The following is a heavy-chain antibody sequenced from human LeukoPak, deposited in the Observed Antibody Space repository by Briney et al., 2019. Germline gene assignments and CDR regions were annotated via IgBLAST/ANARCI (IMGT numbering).Heavy chain of an antibody. CDR2: IYYHGST. Sequence: PSETLSLTCTVSGDPISGYSNYRGSWIRQPPGKGLEWIGYIYYHGSTNYTPSLKSRVTISVDTSKNQFSLKLSSVTAADTAVYYCAREYSGFDYWGQGTLVTVSS. CDR1: GDPISGYS. CDR3: AREYSGFDY. V-gene: IGHV4-59*01. J-gene: IGHJ4*02. D-gene: IGHD6-13*01.